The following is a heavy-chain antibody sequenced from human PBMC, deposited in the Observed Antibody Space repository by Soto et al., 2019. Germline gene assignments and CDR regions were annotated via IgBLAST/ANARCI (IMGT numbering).Heavy chain of an antibody. CDR1: GFTVSSNY. Sequence: EVQLVETGGGLIQPGGSLRLSCTASGFTVSSNYMTWVRQAPGKGLEWVSVIYSGGNTYYADSVKGRFTSSRDKSKNTLYLQINGLRAEDTAVYYCAGATGRYWGQGTLVTVSS. CDR2: IYSGGNT. V-gene: IGHV3-53*02. CDR3: AGATGRY. J-gene: IGHJ4*02. D-gene: IGHD1-1*01.